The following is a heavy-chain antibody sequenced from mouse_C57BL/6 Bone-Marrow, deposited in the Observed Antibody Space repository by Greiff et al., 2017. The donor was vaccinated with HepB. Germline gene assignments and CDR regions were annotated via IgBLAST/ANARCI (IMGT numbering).Heavy chain of an antibody. CDR3: ARPLYSNSEAWFAY. Sequence: QVQLQQPGAELVKPGASVKLSCKASGYTFTSYWMQWVKQRPGQGLEWIGEIDPSDSYTNYNQKFKGKATLTVDTSSSTAYMQLSSLTSEDSAVYYCARPLYSNSEAWFAYWGQGTLVTVSA. V-gene: IGHV1-50*01. CDR2: IDPSDSYT. D-gene: IGHD2-5*01. CDR1: GYTFTSYW. J-gene: IGHJ3*01.